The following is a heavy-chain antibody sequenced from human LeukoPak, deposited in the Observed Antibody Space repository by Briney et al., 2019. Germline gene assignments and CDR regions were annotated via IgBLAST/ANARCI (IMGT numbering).Heavy chain of an antibody. CDR1: GFTFSSYA. V-gene: IGHV3-23*01. CDR3: AKEGEFWSGYYGWFDP. CDR2: FSCSGGST. Sequence: GGSLRLSSAASGFTFSSYAMSWVRQAPGKGLEWVSAFSCSGGSTYYADSVKGRFTISRDNSKNTLYLQMNSLRAEDTAVYYCAKEGEFWSGYYGWFDPWGQGTLVTVSS. D-gene: IGHD3-3*01. J-gene: IGHJ5*02.